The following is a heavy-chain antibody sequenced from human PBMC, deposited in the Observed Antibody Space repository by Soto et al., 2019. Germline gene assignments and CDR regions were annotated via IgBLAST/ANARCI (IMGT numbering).Heavy chain of an antibody. CDR2: INPNGGGT. J-gene: IGHJ4*02. D-gene: IGHD3-16*02. CDR3: ARDSSASATCYPFDY. CDR1: GYKFINHY. Sequence: ASVKVSCKASGYKFINHYIHWVRQAPGVGLGWMGIINPNGGGTDYAQKFQGRVTMTTDTYASAVHMELSSLRSEDTAVYFCARDSSASATCYPFDYWGQGTLVTVSS. V-gene: IGHV1-46*01.